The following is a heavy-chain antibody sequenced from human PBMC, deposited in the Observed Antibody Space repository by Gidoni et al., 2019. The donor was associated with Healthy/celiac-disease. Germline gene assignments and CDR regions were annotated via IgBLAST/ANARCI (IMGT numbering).Heavy chain of an antibody. CDR2: INWNGGST. CDR1: GFPFDDYG. D-gene: IGHD2-8*01. V-gene: IGHV3-20*04. CDR3: ARGVYGSGKGSDY. J-gene: IGHJ4*02. Sequence: EVKLVESGGGVVRPGGSLRLSCAASGFPFDDYGMSWVRQAPGKGLEGVSGINWNGGSTGDADSVKGRFIISRDKDKNDLYMQMNRLRAEDTALYYCARGVYGSGKGSDYWGQGTLVNVSS.